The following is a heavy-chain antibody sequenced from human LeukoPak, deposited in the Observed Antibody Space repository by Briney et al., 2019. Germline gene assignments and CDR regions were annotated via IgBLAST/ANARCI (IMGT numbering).Heavy chain of an antibody. CDR2: IRYDGSNK. V-gene: IGHV3-30*02. Sequence: PGGSLRLSCAASGFSFSSYGIHWVRQASGRGLEWVAFIRYDGSNKDYADSVKGRFTISRDNSKNTLYLEMNSLRAEDTAAYHCAKVRFSDSGRDGLDSWGQGTLVTVSS. J-gene: IGHJ5*01. D-gene: IGHD5-12*01. CDR3: AKVRFSDSGRDGLDS. CDR1: GFSFSSYG.